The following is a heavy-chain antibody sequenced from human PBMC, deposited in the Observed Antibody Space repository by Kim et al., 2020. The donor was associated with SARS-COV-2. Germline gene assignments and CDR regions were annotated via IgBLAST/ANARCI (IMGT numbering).Heavy chain of an antibody. CDR3: AKGKGDTAMVTAFDI. CDR2: ISWNGDNI. D-gene: IGHD5-18*01. CDR1: GFSFDDYA. J-gene: IGHJ3*02. V-gene: IGHV3-9*01. Sequence: GGSLRLSCEASGFSFDDYAMHWVRQAPGKGLEWVSGISWNGDNIGYADSVKGRFTISRDNAKNSLYLQMNSLRAEDTALYYCAKGKGDTAMVTAFDIWGQGTMVTVSS.